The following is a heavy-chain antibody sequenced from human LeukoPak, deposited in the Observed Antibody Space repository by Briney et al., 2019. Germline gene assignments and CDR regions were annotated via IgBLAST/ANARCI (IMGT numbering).Heavy chain of an antibody. V-gene: IGHV3-30*04. CDR3: ARDRSSGWYYFDY. CDR2: ISYDGSNK. J-gene: IGHJ4*02. Sequence: GGSLRLSCAASGFTFSSYAMHWVRQAPGKGLEWVAVISYDGSNKYCADSVKGRFTISRDNSKNTLYLQMNSLRAEDTAVYYCARDRSSGWYYFDYWGQGTLVTVSS. D-gene: IGHD6-19*01. CDR1: GFTFSSYA.